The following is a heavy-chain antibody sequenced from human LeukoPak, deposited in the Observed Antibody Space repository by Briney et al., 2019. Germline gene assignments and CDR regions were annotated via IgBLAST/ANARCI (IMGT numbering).Heavy chain of an antibody. V-gene: IGHV3-30*03. CDR1: GFTFSSYG. CDR3: ASGYCSGGSCYSRYHFDY. D-gene: IGHD2-15*01. Sequence: GGSLRLSCAASGFTFSSYGMHWVRQAPGKGLEWVAVISYDGSNKYYADSVKGRFTISRDNSKNTLYLQMNSLRAEDTAVYYCASGYCSGGSCYSRYHFDYWGQGTLVTVSS. CDR2: ISYDGSNK. J-gene: IGHJ4*02.